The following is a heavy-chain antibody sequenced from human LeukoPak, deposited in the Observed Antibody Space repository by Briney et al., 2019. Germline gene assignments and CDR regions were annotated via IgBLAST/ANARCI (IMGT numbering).Heavy chain of an antibody. V-gene: IGHV4-4*07. CDR1: GGSISSYY. CDR3: ARESSSKWSGWYGHYYYGMDV. D-gene: IGHD6-19*01. CDR2: IYTSGST. Sequence: SETLSLTCTVSGGSISSYYWSWIRQPAGKGLERIGRIYTSGSTNYNPSLKSRVTMSVDTSKNQFSLKLSSVTAADTAVYYCARESSSKWSGWYGHYYYGMDVWGQGTTVTVSS. J-gene: IGHJ6*02.